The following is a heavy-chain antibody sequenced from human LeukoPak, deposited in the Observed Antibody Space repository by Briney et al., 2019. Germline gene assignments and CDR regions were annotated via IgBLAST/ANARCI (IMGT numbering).Heavy chain of an antibody. Sequence: SETLSLTCTVSGGSISSYYWSWIRQPAGKGLEWIGRIYTSGSTNYNPSLKSRATMSVDTSKNQFSLKLSSVTAADTAVYYCARVIRITIFGTGAFDIWGQGTMVTVSS. CDR3: ARVIRITIFGTGAFDI. D-gene: IGHD3-3*01. V-gene: IGHV4-4*07. CDR1: GGSISSYY. CDR2: IYTSGST. J-gene: IGHJ3*02.